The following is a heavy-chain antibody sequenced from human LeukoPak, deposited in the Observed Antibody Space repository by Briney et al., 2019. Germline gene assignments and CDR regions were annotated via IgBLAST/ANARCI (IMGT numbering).Heavy chain of an antibody. V-gene: IGHV3-30*02. D-gene: IGHD3-16*01. CDR2: IRYDGSNK. Sequence: GGSLRLSCAASGFTFSSYGMHWVRQAPGKGLEWVAFIRYDGSNKYYADSVKGRFTISRDNSKNTLYLQMNSLRAEDTAVYYCAILIWGSVAYFDYWGQGTLVTVSS. J-gene: IGHJ4*02. CDR3: AILIWGSVAYFDY. CDR1: GFTFSSYG.